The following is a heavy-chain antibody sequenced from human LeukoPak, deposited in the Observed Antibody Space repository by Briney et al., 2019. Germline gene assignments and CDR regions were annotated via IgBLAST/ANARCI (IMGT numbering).Heavy chain of an antibody. D-gene: IGHD3-16*02. CDR1: GGSFSGYY. V-gene: IGHV4-34*01. Sequence: SSETLSLTCAVYGGSFSGYYWSWIRQPPGKGLEWIGEINHSGSTNYNPSLKSRVTISVDTSKNQFSLKLSSVTAADTAVYYCARKGGYRPNAFDIWGQGTMVTVSS. CDR2: INHSGST. J-gene: IGHJ3*02. CDR3: ARKGGYRPNAFDI.